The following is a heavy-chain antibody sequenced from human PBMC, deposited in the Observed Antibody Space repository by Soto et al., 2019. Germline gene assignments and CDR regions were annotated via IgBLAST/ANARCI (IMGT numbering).Heavy chain of an antibody. J-gene: IGHJ4*02. Sequence: ASVKVSCKASGYTFTSYGISWVRQAPVQGLEWMGWISAYNGNTNYAQKLQGRVTMTTDTSTSTAYMELRSLRSDDTAVYYCARSPRVAAAGTVDYWGQGTLVTVSS. V-gene: IGHV1-18*04. CDR1: GYTFTSYG. CDR3: ARSPRVAAAGTVDY. D-gene: IGHD6-13*01. CDR2: ISAYNGNT.